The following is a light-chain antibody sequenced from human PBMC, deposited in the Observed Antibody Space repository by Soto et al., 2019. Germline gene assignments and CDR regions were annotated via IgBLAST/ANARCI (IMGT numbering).Light chain of an antibody. Sequence: EIVLTQSPGTLSLSPGERATLSCRASQSVSSSYLAWYQQKPGQAPRLLIYGASSRATGIPDRFSGSGSGTDFTLTISRLEPADCAVYYCQQYGSSPRLTFGGGTKVEIK. J-gene: IGKJ4*01. V-gene: IGKV3-20*01. CDR3: QQYGSSPRLT. CDR1: QSVSSSY. CDR2: GAS.